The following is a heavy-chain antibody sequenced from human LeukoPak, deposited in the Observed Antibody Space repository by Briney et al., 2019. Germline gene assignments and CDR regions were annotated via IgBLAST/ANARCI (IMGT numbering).Heavy chain of an antibody. CDR1: GYTFTSYG. CDR3: ARQPPYCTNGVCYIAGWFEP. CDR2: ISAYNGNT. Sequence: ASVKVSCKASGYTFTSYGISWVRQTPGQGLERMGWISAYNGNTNYTQKLQGRVTMTTDTSTSTAPTELRSLRSDDTGVYCCARQPPYCTNGVCYIAGWFEPSGEGTLLTASS. D-gene: IGHD2-8*01. V-gene: IGHV1-18*01. J-gene: IGHJ5*02.